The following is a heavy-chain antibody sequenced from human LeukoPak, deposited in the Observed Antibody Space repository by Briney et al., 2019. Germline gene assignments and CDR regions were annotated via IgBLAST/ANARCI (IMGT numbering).Heavy chain of an antibody. D-gene: IGHD2-2*01. CDR1: GYTFTSYG. CDR2: ISAYNSNT. J-gene: IGHJ4*02. CDR3: AGADRYCSSTSCSEFDY. Sequence: ASVKVSCKASGYTFTSYGISWVRQAPGQGLEWMGWISAYNSNTNYAQKLQGRVTMTTDTSTSTAYMELRSLRSDDTAVYYCAGADRYCSSTSCSEFDYWGQGTLVTVSS. V-gene: IGHV1-18*01.